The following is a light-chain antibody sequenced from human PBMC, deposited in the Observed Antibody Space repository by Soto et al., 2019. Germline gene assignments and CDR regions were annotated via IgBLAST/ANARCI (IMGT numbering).Light chain of an antibody. V-gene: IGKV1-5*01. CDR1: QSISSW. Sequence: DIQMTQSPSTLSASVGDRVTITCRASQSISSWLAWYQQKPGKAPKLLIFAASSLQSGVPSRLSGSGSGTDFTLTISSLQPEDIATYYCQKYHSAPRTFGQGTKVDIK. CDR3: QKYHSAPRT. J-gene: IGKJ1*01. CDR2: AAS.